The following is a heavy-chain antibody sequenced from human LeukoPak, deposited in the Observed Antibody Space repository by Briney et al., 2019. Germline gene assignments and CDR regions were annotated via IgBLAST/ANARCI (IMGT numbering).Heavy chain of an antibody. V-gene: IGHV1-2*02. J-gene: IGHJ4*02. CDR1: GYTFTGYY. CDR2: INPNSGGT. Sequence: ASVKVSCKASGYTFTGYYMHWVRQAPGQGLEWMGWINPNSGGTNYAQKFQGRVTMTRDTSFSTAYMELSRLRSDDTAVYYCARGSDDFWSGYSPSYWGQGTLVTVSS. CDR3: ARGSDDFWSGYSPSY. D-gene: IGHD3-3*01.